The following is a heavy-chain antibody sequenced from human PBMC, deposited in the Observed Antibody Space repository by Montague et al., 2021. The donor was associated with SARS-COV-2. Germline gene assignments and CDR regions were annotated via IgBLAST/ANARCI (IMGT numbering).Heavy chain of an antibody. V-gene: IGHV4-34*01. D-gene: IGHD4-23*01. CDR3: ARWDPQTLTLIGLRGKSASDY. CDR2: INHSGTT. J-gene: IGHJ4*02. CDR1: GGSFSGYY. Sequence: SETLFLTCAVYGGSFSGYYWTWIRQSPGKGLEWIAEINHSGTTNYNFNPSLRSRVTISVDTSKSQFSLKLGSVTAADTGVYYCARWDPQTLTLIGLRGKSASDYWGQGTLVTVSS.